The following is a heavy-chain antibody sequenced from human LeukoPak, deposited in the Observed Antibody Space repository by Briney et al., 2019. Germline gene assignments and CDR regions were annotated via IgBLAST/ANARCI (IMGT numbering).Heavy chain of an antibody. V-gene: IGHV3-23*01. Sequence: GGSLRLSCAASGFTFSNYAINWVRQAPGKGLEWVSAISGSGGSTYYADSVKGRFTISRDNSKNTLYLQMNSLRAEDTAVYYCAREACSGGSCYYYFDYWGQGTLVTVSS. D-gene: IGHD2-15*01. CDR1: GFTFSNYA. J-gene: IGHJ4*02. CDR2: ISGSGGST. CDR3: AREACSGGSCYYYFDY.